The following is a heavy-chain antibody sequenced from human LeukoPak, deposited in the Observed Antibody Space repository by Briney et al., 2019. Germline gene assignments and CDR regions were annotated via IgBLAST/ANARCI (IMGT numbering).Heavy chain of an antibody. Sequence: GGSLRLSCAASGFTFSSYAMSWVRQAPGKGLEWVSVLYSSGTTYYADSVKGRFIISRDNSKNTVYLQMNRLRAEDTALYYCARGGVTAALIDYWGQGTLVTVSS. CDR1: GFTFSSYA. V-gene: IGHV3-23*05. D-gene: IGHD2-21*02. CDR2: LYSSGTT. J-gene: IGHJ4*02. CDR3: ARGGVTAALIDY.